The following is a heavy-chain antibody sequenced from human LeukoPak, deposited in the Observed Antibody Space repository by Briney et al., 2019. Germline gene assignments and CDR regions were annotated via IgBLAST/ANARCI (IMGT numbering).Heavy chain of an antibody. CDR3: ARDTYYYDSSGYFLGKKVFNY. Sequence: SETLSLTCAVYGGSFSCYYWSWIRQPPGKGLEWIGEINHSGSTNYNPSLKSRVTISVDTSKSQFSLKLSSVTAADTAVYYCARDTYYYDSSGYFLGKKVFNYWGQGTLVTVSS. V-gene: IGHV4-34*01. CDR1: GGSFSCYY. J-gene: IGHJ4*02. D-gene: IGHD3-22*01. CDR2: INHSGST.